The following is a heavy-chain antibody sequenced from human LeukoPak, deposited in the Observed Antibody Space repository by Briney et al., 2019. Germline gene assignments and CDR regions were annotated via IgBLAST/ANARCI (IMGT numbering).Heavy chain of an antibody. D-gene: IGHD1-14*01. Sequence: PSETLSLTCTVSGGSISSSSYHWGWIRQPPGKGLEWIGSIYYSGSTYYNPSLKSRVTISVDTSKNQFSLKLSSVTAADTAVYYCANQNQYDPNYFDYWGQGTLVTVSS. J-gene: IGHJ4*02. V-gene: IGHV4-39*01. CDR1: GGSISSSSYH. CDR2: IYYSGST. CDR3: ANQNQYDPNYFDY.